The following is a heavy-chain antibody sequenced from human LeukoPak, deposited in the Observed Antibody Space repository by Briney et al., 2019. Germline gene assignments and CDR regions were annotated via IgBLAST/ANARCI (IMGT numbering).Heavy chain of an antibody. CDR3: AHLRGWLGDS. Sequence: SGPTPVKPTQTLTLTCTFSGFSLNANAVGVGWIRQPPGKALEWLALIYWDDERYSPSLQSRLTITKDTSNSQVILTMTNIDPVDTATYYCAHLRGWLGDSWGQGTLVTVSS. CDR2: IYWDDE. D-gene: IGHD5-24*01. V-gene: IGHV2-5*02. J-gene: IGHJ4*02. CDR1: GFSLNANAVG.